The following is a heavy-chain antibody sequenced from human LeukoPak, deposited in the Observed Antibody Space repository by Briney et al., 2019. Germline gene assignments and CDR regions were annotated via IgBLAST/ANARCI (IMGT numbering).Heavy chain of an antibody. CDR1: GFTFSSYE. D-gene: IGHD1-26*01. CDR2: ISTSGNTI. V-gene: IGHV3-48*03. Sequence: GGSLRLSCAASGFTFSSYEMNWVRQAPGKGLGWVSYISTSGNTIFYADSVKGRFTISRDNAKNSLYLQMHSLRAEDTALYYCARDPLGAQFDYWGQGTMVTVSS. CDR3: ARDPLGAQFDY. J-gene: IGHJ4*02.